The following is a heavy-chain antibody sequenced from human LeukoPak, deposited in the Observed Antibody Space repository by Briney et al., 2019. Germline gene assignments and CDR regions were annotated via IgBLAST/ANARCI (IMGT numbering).Heavy chain of an antibody. CDR2: ISAYNGNT. Sequence: ASVKVSCKASRYTFTSYGISWVRQAPGQGLEWMGWISAYNGNTNYAQKLQGRVTMTTDTSTSTAYMELRSLRSDDTAVYYCARDHITMVRGVIGYWGQGTLVTVSS. D-gene: IGHD3-10*01. CDR3: ARDHITMVRGVIGY. CDR1: RYTFTSYG. J-gene: IGHJ4*02. V-gene: IGHV1-18*01.